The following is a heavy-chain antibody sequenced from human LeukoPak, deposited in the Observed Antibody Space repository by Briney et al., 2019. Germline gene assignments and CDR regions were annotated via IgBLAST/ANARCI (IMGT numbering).Heavy chain of an antibody. Sequence: GASVKVSCKASGYTFTSYGISWVRQAPGQGLEWMGWINGGTGNTKYSQEFQGRVTITRDTSASTAYMEVSSLRSEDMAVYYCARARYESRIWPKSRYDYYYYMDVWGKGTTVTVSS. V-gene: IGHV1-3*03. J-gene: IGHJ6*03. D-gene: IGHD3-3*01. CDR3: ARARYESRIWPKSRYDYYYYMDV. CDR1: GYTFTSYG. CDR2: INGGTGNT.